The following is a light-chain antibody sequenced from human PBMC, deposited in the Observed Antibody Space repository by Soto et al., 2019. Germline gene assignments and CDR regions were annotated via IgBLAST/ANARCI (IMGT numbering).Light chain of an antibody. CDR3: QQSYSTPYT. V-gene: IGKV1-39*01. CDR2: AAS. Sequence: DIQMTQSPSSLSASVGDRVTITCRASQSISSYLNWYQQKPGKAPKILIHAASSLQSGVPSRFSGSGSATDFTLTISSLQPEDFATYYCQQSYSTPYTFGQGTKLEIK. CDR1: QSISSY. J-gene: IGKJ2*01.